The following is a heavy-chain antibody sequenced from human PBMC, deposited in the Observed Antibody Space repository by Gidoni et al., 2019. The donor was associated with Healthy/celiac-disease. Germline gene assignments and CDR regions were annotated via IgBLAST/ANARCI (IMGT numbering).Heavy chain of an antibody. Sequence: QVQLVESGGGVVQPGRSLRLSCAASGFTFSSYGMHWVRQAPGKGLGWVAVITYDGSNKYYADSVKGRFTISRDNSKNTLYLQMNSLRAEDTAVYYCAKPGSGSKGYYFDYWGQGTLVTVSS. D-gene: IGHD1-26*01. CDR1: GFTFSSYG. CDR3: AKPGSGSKGYYFDY. V-gene: IGHV3-30*18. J-gene: IGHJ4*02. CDR2: ITYDGSNK.